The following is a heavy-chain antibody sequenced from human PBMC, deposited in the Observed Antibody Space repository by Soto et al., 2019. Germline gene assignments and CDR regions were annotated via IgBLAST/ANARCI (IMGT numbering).Heavy chain of an antibody. D-gene: IGHD3-9*01. Sequence: PGGSLRLSCAASGFTFSSYAMSWVRQAPGKGLEWVSAISGSGGSTYYADSVKGRFTISRDNSKNTLYLQMNSLRAEDTAVYYCASFEQYYDILTGYPDYWGQGTLVTVSS. J-gene: IGHJ4*02. CDR1: GFTFSSYA. V-gene: IGHV3-23*01. CDR3: ASFEQYYDILTGYPDY. CDR2: ISGSGGST.